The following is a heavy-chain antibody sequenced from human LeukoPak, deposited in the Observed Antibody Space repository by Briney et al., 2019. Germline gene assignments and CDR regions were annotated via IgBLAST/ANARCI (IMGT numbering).Heavy chain of an antibody. CDR3: ARGQTRYSSSWNYYYYGMDV. J-gene: IGHJ6*02. Sequence: PSETLSLTCTVSGGSISSSSYYWGWIRQPPGKGLEWIGSIYYSGSTYYNPSLKSRVTISVDTSKNQFSLKLSSVTAADTAVYYCARGQTRYSSSWNYYYYGMDVWGQGTTVTVSS. CDR1: GGSISSSSYY. V-gene: IGHV4-39*01. D-gene: IGHD6-13*01. CDR2: IYYSGST.